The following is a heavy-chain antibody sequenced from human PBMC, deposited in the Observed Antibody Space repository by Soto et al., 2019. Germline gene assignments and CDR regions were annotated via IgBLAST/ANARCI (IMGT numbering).Heavy chain of an antibody. D-gene: IGHD6-6*01. CDR3: ARSDYSSSLSYYYYYGMDV. CDR2: INAYNGNT. J-gene: IGHJ6*02. Sequence: ASVKVSCKASGYTFTSYGISWVRQAPGQGLEWMGWINAYNGNTNYAQKLQGRVTMTTDTSTSTAYMELSSLRSEDTAVYYCARSDYSSSLSYYYYYGMDVWGQGTTVTVSS. V-gene: IGHV1-18*01. CDR1: GYTFTSYG.